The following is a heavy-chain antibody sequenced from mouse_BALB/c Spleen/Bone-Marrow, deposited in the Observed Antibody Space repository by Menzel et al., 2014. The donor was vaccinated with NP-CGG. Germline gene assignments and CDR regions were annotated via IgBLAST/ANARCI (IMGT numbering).Heavy chain of an antibody. CDR3: ARGWLITY. CDR1: GYTFTSYS. V-gene: IGHV1-12*01. Sequence: QVQLQQPGAELVKPGASVKMSCKASGYTFTSYSMHWVKQTPGQGLEWIGTFYPGNGDTSYNQKFKGKATLTADTFSSTAYMQLSSLTSEDSAVYYCARGWLITYWGQGTLATVSA. J-gene: IGHJ3*01. D-gene: IGHD1-1*02. CDR2: FYPGNGDT.